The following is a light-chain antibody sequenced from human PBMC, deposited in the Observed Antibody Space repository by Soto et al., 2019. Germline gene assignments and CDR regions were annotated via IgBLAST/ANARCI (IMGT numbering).Light chain of an antibody. CDR3: QQRSNL. J-gene: IGKJ3*01. CDR2: DAS. V-gene: IGKV3-11*01. Sequence: EIVLTQSPATLSLSPGERATLSCRASQSVSSYLAWYQQKPGQAPRLLIYDASNRATGIPARFSGSGSGTDFTLTISSPEHEDFAVYYCQQRSNLFGPGTKVDIK. CDR1: QSVSSY.